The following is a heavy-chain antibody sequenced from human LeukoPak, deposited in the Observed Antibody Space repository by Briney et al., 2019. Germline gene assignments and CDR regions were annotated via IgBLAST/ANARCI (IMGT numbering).Heavy chain of an antibody. Sequence: ASVKVSCKASGYGFASYGIIWVRLAPGHGLEWMGWIKTYNGNTNYAQKFQGRVTLTTDTSTRTAYMELRSLTSDDTAVYYCAREGNTWLDPWGQGALVTVSS. V-gene: IGHV1-18*01. CDR1: GYGFASYG. CDR2: IKTYNGNT. CDR3: AREGNTWLDP. J-gene: IGHJ5*02.